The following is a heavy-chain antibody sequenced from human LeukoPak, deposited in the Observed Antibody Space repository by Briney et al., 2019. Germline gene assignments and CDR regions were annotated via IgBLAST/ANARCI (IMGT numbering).Heavy chain of an antibody. CDR2: ISRNGGST. CDR3: VKESGFMVAPNSAFDI. Sequence: PGGSLRLSCSASGFTFNNYPVHWARQAPGKGLEYVTGISRNGGSTYYADSVNGRFTISRDNSENTLYLQMSRLRAEDTAVYYCVKESGFMVAPNSAFDIWGQGTMVTASS. V-gene: IGHV3-64D*06. CDR1: GFTFNNYP. D-gene: IGHD4/OR15-4a*01. J-gene: IGHJ3*02.